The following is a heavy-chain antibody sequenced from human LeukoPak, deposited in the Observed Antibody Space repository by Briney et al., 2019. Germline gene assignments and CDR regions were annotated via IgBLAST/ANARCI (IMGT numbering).Heavy chain of an antibody. Sequence: ASVKVSCKASGGTFSSYAISWVRQAPGQGLEWMGGIIPIFGTASYAQKFQGRVTITADESTSTAYMELSSLRSEDTAVYYCARDCSSTSCYSYFDYWGQGTLVTVSS. V-gene: IGHV1-69*13. D-gene: IGHD2-2*01. CDR2: IIPIFGTA. CDR3: ARDCSSTSCYSYFDY. J-gene: IGHJ4*02. CDR1: GGTFSSYA.